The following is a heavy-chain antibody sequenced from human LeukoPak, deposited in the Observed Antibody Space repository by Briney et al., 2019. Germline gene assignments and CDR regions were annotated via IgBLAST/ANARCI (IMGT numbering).Heavy chain of an antibody. CDR1: DDSVSDYY. Sequence: PSETLSLTCTVSDDSVSDYYRGWIRQPPGKGLEWIGYFHNSGTSTYNPSLKSRVTISADTSKNQFSLKLNSLTTADTAVYYCTRGAGWLIDYWGQGILVTVSS. D-gene: IGHD3-16*01. CDR2: FHNSGTS. CDR3: TRGAGWLIDY. J-gene: IGHJ4*02. V-gene: IGHV4-59*02.